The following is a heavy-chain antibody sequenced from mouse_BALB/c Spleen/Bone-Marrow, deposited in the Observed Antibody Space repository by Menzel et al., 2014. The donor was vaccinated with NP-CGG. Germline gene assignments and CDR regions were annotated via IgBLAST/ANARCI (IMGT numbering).Heavy chain of an antibody. J-gene: IGHJ4*01. CDR2: ISNGSSTI. V-gene: IGHV5-17*02. D-gene: IGHD2-4*01. CDR1: GFTFSSFG. Sequence: EVQLVESGGGLVQPGGSRKLSCAASGFTFSSFGMHWVRQAPEKGLEWVAYISNGSSTIYYADTVRGRFTISRDNPKNTLSLQMTSLRSEDTAMYYCARKGAMITHYYAMDYWGQGTSVTVSS. CDR3: ARKGAMITHYYAMDY.